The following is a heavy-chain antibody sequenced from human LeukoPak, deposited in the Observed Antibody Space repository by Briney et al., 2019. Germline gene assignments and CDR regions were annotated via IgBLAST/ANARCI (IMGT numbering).Heavy chain of an antibody. J-gene: IGHJ6*02. V-gene: IGHV4-61*05. CDR1: GGSISSSSYY. CDR3: ARRIAAPPNYYGMDV. Sequence: SETLSLTCTVSGGSISSSSYYWGWIRQPPGKGLEWIGYIYYSGSTNYNPSLKSRVTISVDTSKNQFSLKLSSVTAADTAVYYCARRIAAPPNYYGMDVWGQGTTVTVSS. CDR2: IYYSGST. D-gene: IGHD6-13*01.